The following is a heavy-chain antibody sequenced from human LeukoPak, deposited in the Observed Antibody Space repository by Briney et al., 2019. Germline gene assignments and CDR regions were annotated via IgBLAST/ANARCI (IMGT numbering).Heavy chain of an antibody. V-gene: IGHV3-30*04. CDR3: ARGAYSSGWTTFDY. CDR2: ISYDGSNI. D-gene: IGHD6-19*01. Sequence: PGGSLRLSCAASGFTFSSYEMNWVRQAPGKGLEWVALISYDGSNIYYADSVKGRITISRDNSKNTLYVQMNSLRADDTAVYYCARGAYSSGWTTFDYWGQGILVTVSS. CDR1: GFTFSSYE. J-gene: IGHJ4*02.